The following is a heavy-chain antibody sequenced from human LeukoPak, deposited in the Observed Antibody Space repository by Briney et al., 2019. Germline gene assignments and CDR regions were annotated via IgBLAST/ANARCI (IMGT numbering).Heavy chain of an antibody. J-gene: IGHJ4*02. CDR3: AREIQLWLRVDY. D-gene: IGHD5-18*01. CDR2: IYYSGST. CDR1: GGSITSSSYY. Sequence: SETLSLTCTVSGGSITSSSYYWGWIRQPPGKGLEWIGSIYYSGSTYYNPSLKSRVTISVDTSKSLFSLKLSSVTAADTAVYYCAREIQLWLRVDYWGQGTLIAVSS. V-gene: IGHV4-39*02.